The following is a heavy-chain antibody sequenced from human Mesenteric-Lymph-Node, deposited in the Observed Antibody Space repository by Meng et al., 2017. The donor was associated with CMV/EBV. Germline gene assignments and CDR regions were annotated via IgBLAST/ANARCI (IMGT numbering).Heavy chain of an antibody. J-gene: IGHJ5*02. CDR3: ARVVATVTSTGFDP. Sequence: SGGSISSSSSYWGWSRQPPGNGLEWIGSIYYSGRTYYNPSLKSRVTISVDTSKNQFSLKLSSVTAADTAVYYCARVVATVTSTGFDPWGQGTLVTVSS. CDR1: GGSISSSSSY. CDR2: IYYSGRT. V-gene: IGHV4-39*07. D-gene: IGHD4-11*01.